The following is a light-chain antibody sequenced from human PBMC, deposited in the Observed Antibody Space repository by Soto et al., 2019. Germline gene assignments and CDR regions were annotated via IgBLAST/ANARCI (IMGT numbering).Light chain of an antibody. CDR3: SSYTSSRTLV. Sequence: QSVLTQPASVSGSPGQSITISCTGTSSDVGGYNYVSWYQHHPGKAPKLMLYEVNKRPSGVSNRFSGSKSGDTASLIISGLQAEDEADYYCSSYTSSRTLVFGGGTQLTVL. CDR1: SSDVGGYNY. CDR2: EVN. V-gene: IGLV2-14*01. J-gene: IGLJ7*01.